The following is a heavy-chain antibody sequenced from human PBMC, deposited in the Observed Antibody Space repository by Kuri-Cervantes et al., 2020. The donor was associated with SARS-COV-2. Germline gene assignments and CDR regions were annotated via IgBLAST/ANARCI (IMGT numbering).Heavy chain of an antibody. Sequence: GESLKISCAGSGFIFSNYWMSWVRQAPGKGLEWVANIKQDGSEEFYVDSVKGRLTVSRDNSKNTLYLQMNSLRAEDTAVYYCATKATPDEWLLYAPNYYFDYWGQGTLVTVSS. CDR3: ATKATPDEWLLYAPNYYFDY. CDR2: IKQDGSEE. V-gene: IGHV3-7*03. CDR1: GFIFSNYW. J-gene: IGHJ4*02. D-gene: IGHD3-3*01.